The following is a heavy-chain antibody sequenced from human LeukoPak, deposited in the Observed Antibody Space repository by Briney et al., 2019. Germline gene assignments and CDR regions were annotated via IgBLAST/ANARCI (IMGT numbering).Heavy chain of an antibody. CDR2: IYAGGST. Sequence: PSETLSLTCTVSGGSITSGAYFWSWIRQPAGKGLEWLGRIYAGGSTNYNPSLKSRVTISVDRSRSQFSLKLSSVTAADTAVYYCARGGDFWSCWQIIWGQGTLVTVSS. CDR1: GGSITSGAYF. V-gene: IGHV4-61*02. CDR3: ARGGDFWSCWQII. D-gene: IGHD3-3*01. J-gene: IGHJ4*02.